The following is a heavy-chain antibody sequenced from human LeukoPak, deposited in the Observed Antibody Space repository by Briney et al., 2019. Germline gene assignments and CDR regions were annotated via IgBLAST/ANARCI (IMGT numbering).Heavy chain of an antibody. CDR3: ARRWQTAPRGVGGAFDI. D-gene: IGHD2-2*01. Sequence: GQSLKISCKSSGYSFTNYWIGWVRQMPGKGLEWMGIIYPGDSETRYSPSFQSQVTISADKSISTAYLQWSSLKASDTAMYYCARRWQTAPRGVGGAFDIWGQGTMVTVSS. J-gene: IGHJ3*02. CDR2: IYPGDSET. CDR1: GYSFTNYW. V-gene: IGHV5-51*01.